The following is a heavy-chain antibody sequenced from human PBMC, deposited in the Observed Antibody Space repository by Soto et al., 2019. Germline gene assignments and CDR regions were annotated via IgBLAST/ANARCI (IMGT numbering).Heavy chain of an antibody. J-gene: IGHJ4*02. D-gene: IGHD6-19*01. Sequence: EVQLVESGGGLVQPGGSLKLSCAASGFTFSGSAMHWVRQASGKGLEWVGRIRSKANSYATAYAASVKGRFTISRDDSKNTAYLQMNSLKTEDTAVYYCTRQGYSSGCDYWGQGTLVTVSS. CDR1: GFTFSGSA. CDR3: TRQGYSSGCDY. V-gene: IGHV3-73*02. CDR2: IRSKANSYAT.